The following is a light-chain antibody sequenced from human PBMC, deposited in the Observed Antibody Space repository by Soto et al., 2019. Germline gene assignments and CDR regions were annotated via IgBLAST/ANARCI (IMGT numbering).Light chain of an antibody. CDR3: QQYGSSPIT. J-gene: IGKJ5*01. CDR1: QSVNSNY. V-gene: IGKV3-20*01. Sequence: EIVLTQSPGTLSLSPGERATLSCRASQSVNSNYLARYQQKSGQAPRLLIYGASSRATGIADRFSGSGSGTDFTLTISRLEPEDFAAYHCQQYGSSPITFGQGTRLEIK. CDR2: GAS.